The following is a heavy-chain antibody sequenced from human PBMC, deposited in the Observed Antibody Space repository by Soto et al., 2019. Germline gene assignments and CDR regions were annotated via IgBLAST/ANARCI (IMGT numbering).Heavy chain of an antibody. D-gene: IGHD3-3*01. CDR2: VHWNDDK. Sequence: QITLKEAGPTLVKPTQTLTLTCTFSGFSLSTTGAGVFWIRQPPGKAPEWLALVHWNDDKRYSPSLRPRLTIRKDTSRNQVVLSLTNLDPVDTGTYDCAHRRLGDTCPDYNGLDVWGQGTTVIVSS. CDR3: AHRRLGDTCPDYNGLDV. CDR1: GFSLSTTGAG. V-gene: IGHV2-5*01. J-gene: IGHJ6*02.